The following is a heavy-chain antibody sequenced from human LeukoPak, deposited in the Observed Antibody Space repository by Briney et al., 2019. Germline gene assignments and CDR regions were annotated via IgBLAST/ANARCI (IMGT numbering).Heavy chain of an antibody. J-gene: IGHJ4*02. D-gene: IGHD2-15*01. Sequence: ASVKVSCKTSGYTFTNYGITWVRQAPGQGLEWMGWVSAYGDNTNYVQKIQGRVTMTTVTSTSTAYMELRSLRSDDTAVYYCARDCIGCHGFDYWGQGTLVTVSS. CDR2: VSAYGDNT. CDR1: GYTFTNYG. CDR3: ARDCIGCHGFDY. V-gene: IGHV1-18*01.